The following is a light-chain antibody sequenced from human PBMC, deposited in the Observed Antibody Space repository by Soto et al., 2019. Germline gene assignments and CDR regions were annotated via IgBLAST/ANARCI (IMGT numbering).Light chain of an antibody. CDR2: AAS. CDR3: QRYGTSPWT. J-gene: IGKJ1*01. V-gene: IGKV3-20*01. Sequence: EIVLTQSPGTLSLSPGGRATLSCRASQSVGDNYLAWFQQKPGQAPSLLIFAASRRASGIPDRFGGSGSGSDFALTISRLEPEDFAVYYCQRYGTSPWTFGQGTKVEIK. CDR1: QSVGDNY.